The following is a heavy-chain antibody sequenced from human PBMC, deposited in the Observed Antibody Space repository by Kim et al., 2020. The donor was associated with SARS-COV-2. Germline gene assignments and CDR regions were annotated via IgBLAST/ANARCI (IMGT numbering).Heavy chain of an antibody. D-gene: IGHD3-3*02. CDR1: GFTFSDSP. J-gene: IGHJ3*01. CDR3: TRIPGPPLAFWDAFAV. V-gene: IGHV3-73*01. CDR2: IRSKVYSYAT. Sequence: GGSLRLSCAASGFTFSDSPIHWVRQASGKGLEWVGRIRSKVYSYATSYAASVKGRPTISRDDSESTAYLQMNRLKTEDTAVSYCTRIPGPPLAFWDAFAV.